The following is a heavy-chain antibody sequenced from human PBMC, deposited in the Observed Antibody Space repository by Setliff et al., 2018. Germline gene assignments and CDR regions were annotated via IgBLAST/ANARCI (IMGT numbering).Heavy chain of an antibody. Sequence: GASVKVSCKASGGTFSRYAISWVRQAPGQGLEWMGGIIPVFGTANYAQKFQGRLTITRDTSANTAYMELSSLRSEDTALYYCARYNWNTNWFDPWGQGTLVTVSS. CDR1: GGTFSRYA. J-gene: IGHJ5*02. CDR2: IIPVFGTA. V-gene: IGHV1-69*05. CDR3: ARYNWNTNWFDP. D-gene: IGHD1-20*01.